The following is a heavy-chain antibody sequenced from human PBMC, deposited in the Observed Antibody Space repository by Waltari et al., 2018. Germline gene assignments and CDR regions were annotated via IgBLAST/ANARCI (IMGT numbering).Heavy chain of an antibody. CDR3: ARDQAVDY. CDR2: IWYDGSNK. CDR1: GFTFRSSG. J-gene: IGHJ4*02. Sequence: QVQLVESGGGVVQPGRSLRLACAASGFTFRSSGMHWVRQAPGKGLDWVAFIWYDGSNKYYADSVKGRFTISRDNSKNTLYLQMNSLRAEDTAVYYCARDQAVDYWGQGTLVTVSS. V-gene: IGHV3-33*01.